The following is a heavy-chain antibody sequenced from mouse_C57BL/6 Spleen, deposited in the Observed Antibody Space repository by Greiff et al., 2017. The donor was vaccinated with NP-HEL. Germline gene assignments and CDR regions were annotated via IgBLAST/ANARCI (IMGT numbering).Heavy chain of an antibody. V-gene: IGHV5-4*01. D-gene: IGHD3-2*02. Sequence: EVKLMESGGGLVKPGGSLKLSCAASGFTFSSYAMSWVRQTPEKRLEWVATISDGGSYTYYPDNVKGRFTISRDNAKNNLYLQMSHLKSEDTAMYYCAREELRLRYFDYWGQGTTLTVSS. CDR2: ISDGGSYT. CDR1: GFTFSSYA. J-gene: IGHJ2*01. CDR3: AREELRLRYFDY.